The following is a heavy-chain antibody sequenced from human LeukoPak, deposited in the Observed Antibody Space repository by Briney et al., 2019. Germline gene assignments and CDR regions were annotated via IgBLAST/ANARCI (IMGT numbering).Heavy chain of an antibody. J-gene: IGHJ4*02. Sequence: PGGSLRLSCAASGFSFSSYWMHWVRQAPGKGLVWVSHINTDGSSTSYADSVKGRFTISRDNSKNTVYLQMNSLRAEDTAVYYCARESSGWPQLFDYWGQGTLVTVSS. CDR3: ARESSGWPQLFDY. V-gene: IGHV3-74*01. CDR2: INTDGSST. CDR1: GFSFSSYW. D-gene: IGHD5-24*01.